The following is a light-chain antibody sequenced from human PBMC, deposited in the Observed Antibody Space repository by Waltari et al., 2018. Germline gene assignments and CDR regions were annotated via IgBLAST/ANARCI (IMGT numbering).Light chain of an antibody. CDR2: DKN. V-gene: IGLV3-19*01. CDR3: HSRDASGVGGT. J-gene: IGLJ2*01. CDR1: RLRSYY. Sequence: TQDPAVSVAVGQTVRITCQGDRLRSYYAGWYRQRPGQAPILVMYDKNNRPSGVPDRFSGSSSDNTASLTITGAQAEDEAYYYCHSRDASGVGGTFGGGTKLTVL.